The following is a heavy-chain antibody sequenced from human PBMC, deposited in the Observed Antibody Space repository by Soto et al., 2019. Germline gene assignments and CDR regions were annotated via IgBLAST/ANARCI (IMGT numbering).Heavy chain of an antibody. V-gene: IGHV1-3*01. CDR2: INAGNGNT. CDR3: ARGAVAGTLRYYYYGMDV. Sequence: QVQLVQSGAEVKKPGASVKVSCKASGYTFTSYAMHWVRQAPGQRLEWMGWINAGNGNTKYSQKFQGRVTITRDTSASTAYMELSSLRSEDTAVYYCARGAVAGTLRYYYYGMDVWGQGTTVTVSS. D-gene: IGHD6-19*01. CDR1: GYTFTSYA. J-gene: IGHJ6*02.